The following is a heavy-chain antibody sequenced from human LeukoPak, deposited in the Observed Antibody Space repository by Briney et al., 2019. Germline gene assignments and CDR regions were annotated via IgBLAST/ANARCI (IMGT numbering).Heavy chain of an antibody. CDR3: ARSTIVRGILGSGGAFDV. CDR1: GYNFANYW. J-gene: IGHJ3*01. Sequence: GESLKISCTGSGYNFANYWIGWVRQMPGKGLEWMGIVYPGGSQTKYSPSFQGQVTFSADKSLNTAYMQWSSLKASDTAMYYCARSTIVRGILGSGGAFDVWGQGSMVTVAS. CDR2: VYPGGSQT. D-gene: IGHD3-10*01. V-gene: IGHV5-51*01.